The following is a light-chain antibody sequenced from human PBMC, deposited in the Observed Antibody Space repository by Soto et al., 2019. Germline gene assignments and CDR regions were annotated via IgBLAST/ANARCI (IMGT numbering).Light chain of an antibody. V-gene: IGLV2-14*01. Sequence: QSALTQAASVSGSPGQSITISCTGTSSDVGAYNFVSWYQQYPGKAPKVIIFEVRKRPSGVSNRFSGSKSGDTASLTISGLQAEDEADYYCSSYRSSTTFVFGTGTKVTVL. CDR2: EVR. CDR1: SSDVGAYNF. J-gene: IGLJ1*01. CDR3: SSYRSSTTFV.